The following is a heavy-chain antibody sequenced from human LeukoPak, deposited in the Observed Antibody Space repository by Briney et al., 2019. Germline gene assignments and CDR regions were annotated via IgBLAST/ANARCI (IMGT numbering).Heavy chain of an antibody. CDR3: AKDHLFSCSGGSCYPYYFDY. Sequence: GGSLRLSCAASGFTFSDYSMNWVRQAPGRGLEWVSSITSSSYIYYGDSVKGRFTISRDNSKNTLYLQMNSLRAEDTAVYYCAKDHLFSCSGGSCYPYYFDYWGQGTLVTVSS. D-gene: IGHD2-15*01. CDR1: GFTFSDYS. V-gene: IGHV3-21*01. CDR2: ITSSSYI. J-gene: IGHJ4*02.